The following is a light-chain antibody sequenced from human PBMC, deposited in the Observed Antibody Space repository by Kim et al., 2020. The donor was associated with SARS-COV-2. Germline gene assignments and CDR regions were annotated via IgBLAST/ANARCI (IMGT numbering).Light chain of an antibody. CDR3: HQYNDWPPGDT. CDR1: QSVSNN. J-gene: IGKJ2*01. V-gene: IGKV3-15*01. Sequence: IVMTQSPATLSVSPGERATLSCTASQSVSNNLAWYQHKPGQPPRLLIYGASTRATGVPARFSGSGSGTDFTLTVSSLQSEDFAVYYCHQYNDWPPGDTFGQGTKLEI. CDR2: GAS.